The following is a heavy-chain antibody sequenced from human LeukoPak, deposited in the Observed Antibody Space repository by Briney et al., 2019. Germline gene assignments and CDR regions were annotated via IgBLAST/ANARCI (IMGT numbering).Heavy chain of an antibody. Sequence: GGSLRLSCAASGFTFSSYWMHWVRQAPGKGLLWVSRINSDGSSTSYADSVKGRFTISRDNAKNTLYLQMNSLRAEDTAVYYCAREYKSGSYGHWGQGTLVTVSS. CDR1: GFTFSSYW. D-gene: IGHD1-26*01. CDR2: INSDGSST. CDR3: AREYKSGSYGH. J-gene: IGHJ4*02. V-gene: IGHV3-74*01.